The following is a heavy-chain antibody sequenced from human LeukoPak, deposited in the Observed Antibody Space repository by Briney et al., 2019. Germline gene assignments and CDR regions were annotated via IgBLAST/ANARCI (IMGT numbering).Heavy chain of an antibody. J-gene: IGHJ4*02. D-gene: IGHD3-22*01. CDR1: GGSFSGYY. Sequence: SETLSLTCAVYGGSFSGYYWSWIRQPPGKGLEWIGEINHSGSTNYNPSLKSRVTISVDTSKNQFSLELSSVTAADTAVYYCAREPQSPITMIEYWGQGTLVTVSS. CDR2: INHSGST. CDR3: AREPQSPITMIEY. V-gene: IGHV4-34*01.